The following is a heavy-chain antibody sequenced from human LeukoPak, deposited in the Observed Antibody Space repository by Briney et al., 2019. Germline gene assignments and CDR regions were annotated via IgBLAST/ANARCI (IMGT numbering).Heavy chain of an antibody. CDR2: INPNSGDT. J-gene: IGHJ5*02. CDR3: ARGGIATNWFDP. CDR1: GYTFTGYY. D-gene: IGHD6-13*01. Sequence: GDSVKVSCKASGYTFTGYYIHWVRQAPGQGLEYMGWINPNSGDTNYEQKFQGRVTMTRDTSIRTAYMEMNRLRSDDTGVYCCARGGIATNWFDPRGQGTLVTVSS. V-gene: IGHV1-2*02.